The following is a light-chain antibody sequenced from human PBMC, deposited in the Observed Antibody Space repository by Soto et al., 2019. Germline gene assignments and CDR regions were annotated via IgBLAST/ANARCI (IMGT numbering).Light chain of an antibody. CDR1: SSDVGGYNY. J-gene: IGLJ1*01. CDR3: NSYTSSNTYV. Sequence: QCALTQPASMSESPGQSITISCTGSSSDVGGYNYVSWYQQHPGKAPKLMIYDVSNRPSGISDRFSGSKSGNTASLTISGLQAEDEADYYCNSYTSSNTYVFGTGTKVTGL. V-gene: IGLV2-14*01. CDR2: DVS.